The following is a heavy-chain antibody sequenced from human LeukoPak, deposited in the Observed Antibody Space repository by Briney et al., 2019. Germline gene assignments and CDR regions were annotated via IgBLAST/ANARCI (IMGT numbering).Heavy chain of an antibody. Sequence: GGSQRLSCAASGFTFTRYWMSWVRQAPGKGLEWVATIKEDGSERHYVDSVKGRFTISRANSKNTLYLQMNSLRAEDTAVYYCAKVSLTGDWTAEYFQHWGQGTLVTVSS. D-gene: IGHD2-21*02. J-gene: IGHJ1*01. CDR2: IKEDGSER. CDR3: AKVSLTGDWTAEYFQH. V-gene: IGHV3-7*05. CDR1: GFTFTRYW.